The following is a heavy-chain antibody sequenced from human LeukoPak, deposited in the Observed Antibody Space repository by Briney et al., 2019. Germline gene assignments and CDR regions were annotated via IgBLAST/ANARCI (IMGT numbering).Heavy chain of an antibody. CDR2: ISGSGGST. J-gene: IGHJ4*02. V-gene: IGHV3-23*01. CDR3: AKNYYDSSGLY. CDR1: GFTFSSYA. Sequence: SGGSLRLSCAASGFTFSSYAMRWVRQAPGKGREWVSAISGSGGSTYYADSVKGRFTISRDNSKNTLYLQMNSLRAEDTAVYYCAKNYYDSSGLYWGQGTLVTVSS. D-gene: IGHD3-22*01.